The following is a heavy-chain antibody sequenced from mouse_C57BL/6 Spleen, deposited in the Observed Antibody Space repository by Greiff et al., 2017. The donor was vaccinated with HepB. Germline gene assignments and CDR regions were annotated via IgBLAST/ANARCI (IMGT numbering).Heavy chain of an antibody. J-gene: IGHJ4*01. CDR1: GFTFSDYG. V-gene: IGHV5-17*01. CDR3: ARGGWDVEDYAMDY. D-gene: IGHD4-1*01. CDR2: ISSGSSTI. Sequence: EVQGVESGGGLVKPGGSLKLSCAASGFTFSDYGMHWVRQAPEKGLEWVAYISSGSSTIYYADTVKGRFTISRDNAKNTLFLQMTSLRSEDTAMYYCARGGWDVEDYAMDYWGQGTSVTVSS.